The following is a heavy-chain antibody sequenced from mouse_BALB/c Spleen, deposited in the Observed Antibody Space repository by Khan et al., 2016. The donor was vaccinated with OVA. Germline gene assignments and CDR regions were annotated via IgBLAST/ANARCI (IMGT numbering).Heavy chain of an antibody. V-gene: IGHV1-9*01. D-gene: IGHD3-1*01. CDR3: ASTARAYYYAMDY. CDR2: ILPRSGST. CDR1: GYTFSTYW. Sequence: QVQLQQPGAELMKPGASVKISCKASGYTFSTYWIEWVKQRPGHGLEWIGEILPRSGSTNYNEKFKGKATITADTSSNTAYLQFSSLTSEDSAVYYCASTARAYYYAMDYWGQGTSVTVSS. J-gene: IGHJ4*01.